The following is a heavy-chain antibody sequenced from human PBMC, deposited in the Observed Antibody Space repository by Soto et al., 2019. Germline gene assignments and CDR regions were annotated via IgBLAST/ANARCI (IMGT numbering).Heavy chain of an antibody. CDR1: GFTFSSYS. CDR3: ARGLLVSSWMFDY. D-gene: IGHD6-13*01. Sequence: EVQLVESGGGLVQPGGSLRLSCAGSGFTFSSYSMNWVRQAPGKGLEWVSYISSSSSTIYYADSVKGRFTISRDNAKNSLYLQMNSLRDEDTAVYYCARGLLVSSWMFDYWGQGTLVTVSS. V-gene: IGHV3-48*02. J-gene: IGHJ4*02. CDR2: ISSSSSTI.